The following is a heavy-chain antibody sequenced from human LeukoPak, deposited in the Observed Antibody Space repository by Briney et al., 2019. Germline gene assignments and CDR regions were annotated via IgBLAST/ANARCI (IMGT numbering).Heavy chain of an antibody. Sequence: PGGSLRLSCAASGLTFSNSAMSWVRQAPGKGLEWVSAISRGGGSTYYAASVQGRFTISRDNSKNTLTLQMDSLRAEDTAVYFCASTGSEVEFPMDNWGQGTLVTVSS. CDR2: ISRGGGST. CDR1: GLTFSNSA. J-gene: IGHJ4*02. CDR3: ASTGSEVEFPMDN. D-gene: IGHD2-8*02. V-gene: IGHV3-23*01.